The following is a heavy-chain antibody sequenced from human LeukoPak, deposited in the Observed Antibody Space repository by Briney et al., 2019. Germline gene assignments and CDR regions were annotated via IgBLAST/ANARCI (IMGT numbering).Heavy chain of an antibody. D-gene: IGHD7-27*01. V-gene: IGHV3-23*01. Sequence: PGGSLRLSCAASGFTFSNYAMTWVRQAPGRGLEWVSGISGSDGNTYYTDSVKGRFTISRDNFKDTLFLQMNSLRADDTAIYYCARATNWGSDRGYNDYWGQGTLVTVSS. CDR3: ARATNWGSDRGYNDY. J-gene: IGHJ4*02. CDR2: ISGSDGNT. CDR1: GFTFSNYA.